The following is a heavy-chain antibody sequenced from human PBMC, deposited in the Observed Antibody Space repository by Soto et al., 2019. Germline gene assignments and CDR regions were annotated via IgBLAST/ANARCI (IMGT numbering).Heavy chain of an antibody. J-gene: IGHJ4*02. V-gene: IGHV1-18*01. CDR2: ISAHNGNT. CDR1: GYAFTTNG. CDR3: ARGRYGDY. D-gene: IGHD1-1*01. Sequence: QVHLVQSGAEVKKPGASVKVSCKGSGYAFTTNGITWVRQAPGQGLEWMAWISAHNGNTDYPQKLKGRVTVTRDTSTSTAYMELRSLRSDDTAMYYCARGRYGDYWGQGALVTVSS.